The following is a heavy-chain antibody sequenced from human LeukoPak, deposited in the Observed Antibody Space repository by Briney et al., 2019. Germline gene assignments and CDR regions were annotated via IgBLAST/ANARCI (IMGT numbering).Heavy chain of an antibody. J-gene: IGHJ3*02. D-gene: IGHD5-18*01. CDR1: GFSLSTSGVG. Sequence: ESGPTLVNPTQTLTLTCTFSGFSLSTSGVGVGWIRQPPGKALEWLALIYWNDDKRYSPSLKSRLTITKDASKNQVVLTMTNMDPVDTATYYCAHSSAAMATQDAFDIWGQGTMVTVSS. CDR2: IYWNDDK. V-gene: IGHV2-5*01. CDR3: AHSSAAMATQDAFDI.